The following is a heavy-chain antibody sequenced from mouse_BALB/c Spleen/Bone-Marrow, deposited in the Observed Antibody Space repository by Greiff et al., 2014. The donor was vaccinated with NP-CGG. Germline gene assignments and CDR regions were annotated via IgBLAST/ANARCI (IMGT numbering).Heavy chain of an antibody. D-gene: IGHD2-3*01. J-gene: IGHJ4*01. V-gene: IGHV2-9*02. CDR1: GFSLTSYS. CDR2: IWAGGST. Sequence: VHLVESGPGLVAPSQSLSITCTVSGFSLTSYSVHWARQPPGKGLEWLGVIWAGGSTNYNSALMSRLSISEDNSKSQVFLKMSSLQTDDTAMFYCARDDDSYAMDYWGQGTSVTVSS. CDR3: ARDDDSYAMDY.